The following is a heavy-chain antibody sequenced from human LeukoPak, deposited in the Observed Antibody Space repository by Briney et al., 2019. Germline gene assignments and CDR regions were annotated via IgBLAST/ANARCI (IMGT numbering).Heavy chain of an antibody. CDR3: AREVLTGSCYIDF. CDR1: GFTFRSYT. Sequence: GGSLRLSCAASGFTFRSYTMSWVRQAPGKGLEWVSYISSSGSTIYYADSVKGRFTISRDNAKNSLFVQMNSLREDDTAVYYCAREVLTGSCYIDFWGQGTLVTVSS. D-gene: IGHD3-10*01. V-gene: IGHV3-48*02. CDR2: ISSSGSTI. J-gene: IGHJ4*02.